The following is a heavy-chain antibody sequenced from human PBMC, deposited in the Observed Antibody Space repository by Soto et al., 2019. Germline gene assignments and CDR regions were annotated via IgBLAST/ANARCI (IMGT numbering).Heavy chain of an antibody. J-gene: IGHJ6*02. D-gene: IGHD3-16*01. CDR1: GGTFSSYA. V-gene: IGHV1-69*01. Sequence: QVQLVQSGAEVKKPGSSVKVSCKASGGTFSSYAISWVRQAPGQGLEWMGGIIPIFGTANYAQKCQGRVTIAAEEPTGTAYMELSSLRSEDTTVYYCAGGPPPGGGEFYYYYGMDVWGQGTTVTVSS. CDR3: AGGPPPGGGEFYYYYGMDV. CDR2: IIPIFGTA.